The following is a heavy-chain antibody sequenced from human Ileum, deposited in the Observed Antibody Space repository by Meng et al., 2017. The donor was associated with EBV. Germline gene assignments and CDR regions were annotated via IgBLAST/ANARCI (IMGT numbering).Heavy chain of an antibody. J-gene: IGHJ4*02. D-gene: IGHD3-10*01. Sequence: QVQLPEAGPGLVKPSGTLSLTCAVSGGSISSSNWWNWVRQPPGKGLEWIGEIYYSGSTIYNPSLKSRVTISVDKSKNLFSLKLSSVTAADTAVYYCARGYGSGRDYFDYWGQGTLVTVSS. CDR3: ARGYGSGRDYFDY. CDR1: GGSISSSNW. V-gene: IGHV4-4*02. CDR2: IYYSGST.